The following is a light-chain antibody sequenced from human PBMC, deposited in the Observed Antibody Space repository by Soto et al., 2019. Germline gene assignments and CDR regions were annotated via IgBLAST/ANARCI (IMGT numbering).Light chain of an antibody. J-gene: IGLJ3*02. Sequence: QSALTQPASVAGSPGQSITISCTGTINDVGADKYVSWYQQHPGKVPQLMIYDVSIRPSGVSNRFSGSKSGNTASLTISGLQADDEADYYCSSVTTSSTWVFGGGTKLTVL. CDR2: DVS. V-gene: IGLV2-14*03. CDR1: INDVGADKY. CDR3: SSVTTSSTWV.